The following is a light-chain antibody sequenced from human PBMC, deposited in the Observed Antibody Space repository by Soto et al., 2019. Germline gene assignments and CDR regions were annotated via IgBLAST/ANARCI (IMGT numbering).Light chain of an antibody. V-gene: IGLV2-14*01. J-gene: IGLJ2*01. CDR2: EVT. Sequence: QSALTQPASVSGALGQSITIACTGTSSDVGAYNYLSWYQQHPDKAPKLLIFEVTNRPSGVSDRFSGSKSGITASLSISGLQPEDEADYYCTSYSSSSPVLFGGGTKLPVL. CDR1: SSDVGAYNY. CDR3: TSYSSSSPVL.